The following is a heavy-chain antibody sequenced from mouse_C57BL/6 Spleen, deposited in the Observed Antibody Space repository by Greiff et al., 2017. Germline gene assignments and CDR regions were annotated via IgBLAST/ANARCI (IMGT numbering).Heavy chain of an antibody. D-gene: IGHD1-1*01. Sequence: QVQLQQSGAELAKPGASVKLSCKASGYTFTSYWMHWVKQRPGQGLEWIGYINPSSGYTKYNQKFKDKATLTADKSPSTAYMQLSSLTYEDSAVYYCAKEVITTVVADYAMDYWGQGTSVTVSS. CDR3: AKEVITTVVADYAMDY. V-gene: IGHV1-7*01. CDR1: GYTFTSYW. J-gene: IGHJ4*01. CDR2: INPSSGYT.